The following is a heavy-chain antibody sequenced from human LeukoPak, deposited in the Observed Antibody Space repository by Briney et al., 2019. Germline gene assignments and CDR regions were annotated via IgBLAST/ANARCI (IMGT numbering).Heavy chain of an antibody. D-gene: IGHD3-10*01. CDR1: GYSISNGYY. CDR2: IYHSGSI. Sequence: PSETLSLTCTVSGYSISNGYYWGWIRQPPGKGLEWIGSIYHSGSIYYNPSLKSRVTISVDTSKNQFSLKLSSVTAADTAVYYCAGLVRGGGSPDFDYWGQGTLVTVSS. CDR3: AGLVRGGGSPDFDY. V-gene: IGHV4-38-2*02. J-gene: IGHJ4*02.